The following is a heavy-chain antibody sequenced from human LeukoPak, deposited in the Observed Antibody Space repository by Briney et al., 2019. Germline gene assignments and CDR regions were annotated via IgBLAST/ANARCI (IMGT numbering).Heavy chain of an antibody. V-gene: IGHV4-59*08. D-gene: IGHD3-22*01. J-gene: IGHJ4*02. CDR1: GGSINSYY. CDR2: IYYSGST. Sequence: PSETLSLTCTVSGGSINSYYWNWIRQPPGQGLEWIGQIYYSGSTNYNPSLKSRVTISVDTSKNQFSLNLSSVTAADTAVYYCARRQYYDSSGYWYYFDYWAREPWSPSPQ. CDR3: ARRQYYDSSGYWYYFDY.